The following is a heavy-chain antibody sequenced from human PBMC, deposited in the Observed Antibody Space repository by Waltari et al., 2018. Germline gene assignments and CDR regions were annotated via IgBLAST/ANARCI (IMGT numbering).Heavy chain of an antibody. CDR2: MNPNSGNT. D-gene: IGHD6-13*01. Sequence: QVQLVQSGAEVKTPGASVKVSCKASGYTFTSYAINWVRQATGQGREWMVWMNPNSGNTGYAQKFQGRVTMTRNTSISTAYMELSSLRSEDTAVYYCARVGIAWGTTHIQNDYWGQGTLVTVSS. CDR1: GYTFTSYA. CDR3: ARVGIAWGTTHIQNDY. V-gene: IGHV1-8*01. J-gene: IGHJ4*02.